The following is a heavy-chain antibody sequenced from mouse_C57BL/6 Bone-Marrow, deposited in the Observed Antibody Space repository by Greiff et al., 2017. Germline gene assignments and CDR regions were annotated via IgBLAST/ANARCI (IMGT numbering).Heavy chain of an antibody. V-gene: IGHV5-6*01. CDR3: ASQFYYCIFVYSAY. CDR1: GFTFSSYG. J-gene: IGHJ3*01. CDR2: ISSGGSYT. Sequence: EVKLVESGGDLVKPGGSLKLSCAASGFTFSSYGMSWVRQTPDKRLEWVATISSGGSYTYSPDRVKGRFTISRDNAKNTLYLQMSSLKSEYTAMYYCASQFYYCIFVYSAYWGQGTLGTVSA. D-gene: IGHD2-1*01.